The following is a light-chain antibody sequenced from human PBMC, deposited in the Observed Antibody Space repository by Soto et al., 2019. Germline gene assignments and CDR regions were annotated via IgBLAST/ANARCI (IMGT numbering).Light chain of an antibody. CDR1: QSVSGN. Sequence: IVMTQSPATLSVSPGERATLSCRASQSVSGNLAWYQQKPGQAPRLLIYGTFTRATGIPARFSGSGSGTELTLTISSLQSEDFEVYYCQQHNNWPWTFGQGTKVDIK. CDR3: QQHNNWPWT. J-gene: IGKJ1*01. V-gene: IGKV3-15*01. CDR2: GTF.